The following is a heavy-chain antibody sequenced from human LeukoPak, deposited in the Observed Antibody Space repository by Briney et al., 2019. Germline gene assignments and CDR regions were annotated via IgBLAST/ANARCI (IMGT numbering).Heavy chain of an antibody. CDR3: AKDISDLPAAGPQGSHFDY. CDR2: ISNDGSRK. V-gene: IGHV3-30*18. J-gene: IGHJ4*02. Sequence: GGSLRLSCAASGFTVSSNYMSWVRQAPGKGLEWVAIISNDGSRKYYAHSVEGRFTISRDNSKNTLYLQMDSLRAEDTALYYCAKDISDLPAAGPQGSHFDYWGQGTLVTVSS. CDR1: GFTVSSNY. D-gene: IGHD2-2*01.